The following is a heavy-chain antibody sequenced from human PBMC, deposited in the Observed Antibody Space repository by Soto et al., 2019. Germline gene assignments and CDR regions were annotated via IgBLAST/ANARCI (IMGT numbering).Heavy chain of an antibody. D-gene: IGHD2-8*01. CDR2: ISYDGGET. Sequence: GWSLRLSCAGSGFMFSNYGMHWVRRAPGKGLEWVAFISYDGGETFYADSVKGRFTISRDNSERTLFLHMRSLKKEDKTVYYCAITNVADAYLDYWGQGT. CDR1: GFMFSNYG. CDR3: AITNVADAYLDY. J-gene: IGHJ4*02. V-gene: IGHV3-30*03.